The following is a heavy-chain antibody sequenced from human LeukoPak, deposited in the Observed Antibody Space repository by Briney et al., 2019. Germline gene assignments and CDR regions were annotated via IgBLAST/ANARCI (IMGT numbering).Heavy chain of an antibody. CDR2: IYYSGST. J-gene: IGHJ4*02. CDR1: GGSISSGGYY. Sequence: KPSQTLSLTCTVSGGSISSGGYYWSWIRQHPGKGLEWIGYIYYSGSTYYNPSPKSRVTISVDTSKNQFSLKLSSVTAADTAVYYCARDYCSGGSCYSAYWGQGTLVTVSS. CDR3: ARDYCSGGSCYSAY. D-gene: IGHD2-15*01. V-gene: IGHV4-31*03.